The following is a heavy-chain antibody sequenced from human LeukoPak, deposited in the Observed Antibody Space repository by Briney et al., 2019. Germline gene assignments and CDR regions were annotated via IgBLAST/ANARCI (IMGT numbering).Heavy chain of an antibody. V-gene: IGHV1-2*02. Sequence: TSVKVSCKASGYTFTGYYMHWVRQAPGQGLEWMGWINPNSGGTNYAQKFQGRVTMTRDTSISTAYMELSRLRSDDTAVYYCAREGTTMVRGGGAFDIWGQGTMVTVSS. CDR2: INPNSGGT. CDR1: GYTFTGYY. CDR3: AREGTTMVRGGGAFDI. D-gene: IGHD3-10*01. J-gene: IGHJ3*02.